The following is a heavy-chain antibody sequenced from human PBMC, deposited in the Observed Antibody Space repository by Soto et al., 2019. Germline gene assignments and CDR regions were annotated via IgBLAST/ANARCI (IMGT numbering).Heavy chain of an antibody. CDR2: ISGSGGVT. V-gene: IGHV3-23*01. CDR1: GFTFSNYA. J-gene: IGHJ6*02. D-gene: IGHD3-10*01. Sequence: GGSLRLSCAASGFTFSNYAMNWVRQAPGKGLEWVSAISGSGGVTYYADSVKGRFTISRDNSKNTQYLQMNSLRAEDTAVYYCAKDRRIWFGGMDVWGPGTTVTVYS. CDR3: AKDRRIWFGGMDV.